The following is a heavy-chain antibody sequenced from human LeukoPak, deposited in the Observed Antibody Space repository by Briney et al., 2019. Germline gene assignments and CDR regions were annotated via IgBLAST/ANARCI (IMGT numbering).Heavy chain of an antibody. D-gene: IGHD3-22*01. Sequence: GASVKVSCKASGYAFTRHYMHWVRQAPGQGLEWMGLINPSGSSTIYAQKFQGRVTMTRDMSTSTDYMELSSLRSEDMAVYYCARGHSHYDSSGYYYIYFDYWGQGTLVTVSS. V-gene: IGHV1-46*01. CDR1: GYAFTRHY. CDR2: INPSGSST. CDR3: ARGHSHYDSSGYYYIYFDY. J-gene: IGHJ4*02.